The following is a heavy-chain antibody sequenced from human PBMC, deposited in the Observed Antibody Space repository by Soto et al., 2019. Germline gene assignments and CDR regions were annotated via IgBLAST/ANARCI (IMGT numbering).Heavy chain of an antibody. CDR3: ARHRYSYGVYYFDY. V-gene: IGHV4-59*08. CDR2: IYYSGST. J-gene: IGHJ4*02. CDR1: GGSLSNYY. D-gene: IGHD5-18*01. Sequence: SETLSLTCXVSGGSLSNYYWSWIRQPPGKGLEWIGYIYYSGSTNYNPSLTSRVTISVDTSKNQFSLKLSSVTAADTAVYYCARHRYSYGVYYFDYWGQGTLVTV.